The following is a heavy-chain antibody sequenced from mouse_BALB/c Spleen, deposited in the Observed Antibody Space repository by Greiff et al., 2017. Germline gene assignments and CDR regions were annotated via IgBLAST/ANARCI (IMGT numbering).Heavy chain of an antibody. Sequence: VKLVESGAELVRPGTSVKVSCKASGYAFTNYLIEWVKQRPGQGLEWIGVINPGSGGTNYNEKFKGKATLTADKSSSTAYMQLSSLTSDDSAVYFCARSRSTMITTGKFDYWGQGTTLTVSS. J-gene: IGHJ2*01. CDR3: ARSRSTMITTGKFDY. D-gene: IGHD2-4*01. CDR2: INPGSGGT. CDR1: GYAFTNYL. V-gene: IGHV1-54*01.